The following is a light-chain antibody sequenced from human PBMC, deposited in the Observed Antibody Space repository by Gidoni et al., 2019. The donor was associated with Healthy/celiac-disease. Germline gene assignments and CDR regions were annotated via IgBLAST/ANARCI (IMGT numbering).Light chain of an antibody. V-gene: IGKV1-39*01. CDR2: AAS. CDR3: QQSYSNPRT. J-gene: IGKJ2*01. CDR1: QTISSY. Sequence: DIQMTQSPSSLSASVGDTVTITCRASQTISSYLNWYQQKPGKAPKLLIYAASNLQSGVPSRFSGSGSGTDFTLTISSLQPADFATYYCQQSYSNPRTFGQGTKLEIK.